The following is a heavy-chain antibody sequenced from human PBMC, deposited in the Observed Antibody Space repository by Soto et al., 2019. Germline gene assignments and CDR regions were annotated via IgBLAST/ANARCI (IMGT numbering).Heavy chain of an antibody. CDR2: INAGNGNT. J-gene: IGHJ5*02. CDR3: ARDLGISSSLGWFDP. CDR1: GYTFTSYV. Sequence: GASVKVSCKASGYTFTSYVISWVLQAPGQRLEWMGWINAGNGNTKYSQKFQGRVTITRDTSASTAYMELSSLRSEDTAVYYCARDLGISSSLGWFDPWGQGTLVTVSS. D-gene: IGHD6-13*01. V-gene: IGHV1-3*01.